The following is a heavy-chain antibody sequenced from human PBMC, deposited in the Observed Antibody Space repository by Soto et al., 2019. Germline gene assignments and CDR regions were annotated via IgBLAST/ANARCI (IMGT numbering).Heavy chain of an antibody. CDR2: ISYDGSNK. V-gene: IGHV3-30*18. J-gene: IGHJ4*02. Sequence: VQLVESGGGLVQPGGSLRLSCAASGFTFSSYGMHWVRQAPGKGLEWVAVISYDGSNKYYADSVKGRFTISRDNSKNTLYLQMNSLRAEDTAVYYCAKDAGGYGYLDYWGQGTLVTVSS. CDR1: GFTFSSYG. D-gene: IGHD3-10*01. CDR3: AKDAGGYGYLDY.